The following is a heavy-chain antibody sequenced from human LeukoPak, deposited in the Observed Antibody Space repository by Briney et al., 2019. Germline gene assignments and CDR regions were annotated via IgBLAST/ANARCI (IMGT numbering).Heavy chain of an antibody. D-gene: IGHD3-9*01. Sequence: ASVKVSCKASRYIFTSYYIHWVRQAPGQGLEWMGWISGYNGHTNYAQKLQGRVTMTTDTSTSTAYMELRSLRPDDTAVYYCARASYDILTPEPFDYWGQGTLVTVSS. V-gene: IGHV1-18*04. J-gene: IGHJ4*02. CDR2: ISGYNGHT. CDR1: RYIFTSYY. CDR3: ARASYDILTPEPFDY.